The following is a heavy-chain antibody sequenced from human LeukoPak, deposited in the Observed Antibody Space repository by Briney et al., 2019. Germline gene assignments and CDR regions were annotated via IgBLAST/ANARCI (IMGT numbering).Heavy chain of an antibody. CDR1: GFTFRSYT. Sequence: GGSLRLSCAASGFTFRSYTMNWVRQAPGKGLEWVASISSSTAYIYYADSLRGRFTISRDNTKSSLYLQMSSLRAEDTAVYYCAREGLLTRLSSGDAFDIWGQGTMVTVSS. CDR3: AREGLLTRLSSGDAFDI. J-gene: IGHJ3*02. V-gene: IGHV3-21*01. CDR2: ISSSTAYI. D-gene: IGHD3-9*01.